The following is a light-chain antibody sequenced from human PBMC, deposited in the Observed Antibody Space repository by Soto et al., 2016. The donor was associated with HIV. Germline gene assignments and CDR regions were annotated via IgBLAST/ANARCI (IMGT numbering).Light chain of an antibody. CDR3: QVWDSSSNPWV. Sequence: SYELAQPPSVSVAPGKTASITCGGENIGSESVHWYQQKPGQAPVLVVHDDSVRPSGIPERFSGSNSGNTATLTISRVEVEDEADYYCQVWDSSSNPWVFGGGTKLTVL. CDR2: DDS. J-gene: IGLJ3*02. CDR1: NIGSES. V-gene: IGLV3-21*03.